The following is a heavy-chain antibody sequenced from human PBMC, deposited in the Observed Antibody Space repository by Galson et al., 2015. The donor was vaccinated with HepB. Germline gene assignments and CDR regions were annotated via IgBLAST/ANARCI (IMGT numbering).Heavy chain of an antibody. Sequence: SLRLSCAASGFTFSDYYMSWIRQAPGKGLEWVSYISSSGSIIYHADSVKGRFIISRDNAKNSLYLQMNSLRAEDTAVYYCARHIVGAMSIVGYRYFDYWGQGTLVTVSS. J-gene: IGHJ4*02. CDR3: ARHIVGAMSIVGYRYFDY. CDR1: GFTFSDYY. CDR2: ISSSGSII. D-gene: IGHD1-26*01. V-gene: IGHV3-11*01.